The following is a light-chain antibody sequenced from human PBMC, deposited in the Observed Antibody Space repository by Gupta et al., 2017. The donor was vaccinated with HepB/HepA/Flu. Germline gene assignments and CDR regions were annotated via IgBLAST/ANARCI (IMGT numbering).Light chain of an antibody. CDR1: QSVSSN. Sequence: EIVITQSPATLPVSPGERATLSCRASQSVSSNLAWYQQKPGQAPRLLIYGASTRFTGTPARFSGSGSGTEFTLTISSLQSEDFATYYCQHYSNWPPWTFGQGTKVEIK. CDR3: QHYSNWPPWT. V-gene: IGKV3-15*01. J-gene: IGKJ1*01. CDR2: GAS.